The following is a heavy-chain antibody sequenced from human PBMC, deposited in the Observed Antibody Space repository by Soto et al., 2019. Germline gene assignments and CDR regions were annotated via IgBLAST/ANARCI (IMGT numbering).Heavy chain of an antibody. CDR3: STGGYYFDY. CDR2: IKSKPDGGTT. V-gene: IGHV3-15*07. J-gene: IGHJ4*02. D-gene: IGHD5-12*01. Sequence: EVQLVESGGGLVKPGGSLRLSCAGSGFTFSNAWMNWVRQAPGKGLEWVGRIKSKPDGGTTDYAAPVKGRFTISRDDSKNTVYLQMNSLKNEDTAKYYCSTGGYYFDYWGQGTQVTVSS. CDR1: GFTFSNAW.